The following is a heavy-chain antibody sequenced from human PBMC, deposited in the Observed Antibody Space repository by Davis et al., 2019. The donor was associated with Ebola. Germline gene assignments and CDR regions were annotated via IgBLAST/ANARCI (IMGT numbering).Heavy chain of an antibody. CDR2: IYYSGTT. V-gene: IGHV4-31*03. Sequence: MPSETLSPTCPLSAGSTSSGGYYWTWIRQHPGKGLAWIGNIYYSGTTYPNPSLKSRLRMSVDTYKNQFSLNLSSVTAADTAVYYCARSYDSSGNNWFDPWGQGTLVTVSS. D-gene: IGHD3-22*01. J-gene: IGHJ5*02. CDR1: AGSTSSGGYY. CDR3: ARSYDSSGNNWFDP.